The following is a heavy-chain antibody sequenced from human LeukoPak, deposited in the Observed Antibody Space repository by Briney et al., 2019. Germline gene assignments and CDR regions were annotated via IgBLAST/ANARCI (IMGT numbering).Heavy chain of an antibody. CDR3: ARQPTVPDY. V-gene: IGHV4-39*01. J-gene: IGHJ4*02. CDR1: GGSVSSSSYY. Sequence: SETLSLTCTVSGGSVSSSSYYWGWIRQPPGKGLEWIGSIYYSGSTYYNPSLKSRVTISVDTSKNQFSLKLSSVTAADTAVYYCARQPTVPDYWGQGTLVTVSS. D-gene: IGHD4-17*01. CDR2: IYYSGST.